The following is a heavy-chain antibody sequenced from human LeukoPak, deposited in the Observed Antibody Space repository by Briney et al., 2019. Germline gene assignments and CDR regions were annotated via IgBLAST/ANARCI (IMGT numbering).Heavy chain of an antibody. V-gene: IGHV3-30*19. Sequence: QPGRSLRLSCAASGFTFSSYGMHWVRQAPGKGLEWVAVISYDGSNKYYADSVKGRFTISRDNSKNTLYLQMNSLRAEDTAVYYCARDRERIAAAGKGGYWGQGTLVTVSS. D-gene: IGHD6-13*01. CDR1: GFTFSSYG. CDR3: ARDRERIAAAGKGGY. CDR2: ISYDGSNK. J-gene: IGHJ4*02.